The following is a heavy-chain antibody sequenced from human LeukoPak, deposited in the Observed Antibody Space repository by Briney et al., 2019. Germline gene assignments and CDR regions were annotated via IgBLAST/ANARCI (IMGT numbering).Heavy chain of an antibody. CDR1: GFTFSSYA. J-gene: IGHJ5*02. Sequence: GGTLRLSCAASGFTFSSYAMHWVRQAPGKGLEWVAVISYDGSNKYYADSVKGRFTISRDNSKNTLYLQTNSLRAEDTAVYYCARAGYCSSTSCSWFDPWGQGTLVTVSS. CDR2: ISYDGSNK. V-gene: IGHV3-30*01. D-gene: IGHD2-2*01. CDR3: ARAGYCSSTSCSWFDP.